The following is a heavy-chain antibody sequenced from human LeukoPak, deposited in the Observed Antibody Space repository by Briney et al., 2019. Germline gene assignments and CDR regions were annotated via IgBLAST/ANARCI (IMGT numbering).Heavy chain of an antibody. D-gene: IGHD4-23*01. CDR3: SRSHDYGGLYFYYYMDV. CDR2: LDSSGST. Sequence: SETLSLTCTVSGGSIGSRSDYWGRIRQTPGKGLEWIGNLDSSGSTYYNPSLKSRVTISVGTSKNQFSLNLRSVTAADTAIYFCSRSHDYGGLYFYYYMDVWGKGTTVTVSS. J-gene: IGHJ6*03. V-gene: IGHV4-39*01. CDR1: GGSIGSRSDY.